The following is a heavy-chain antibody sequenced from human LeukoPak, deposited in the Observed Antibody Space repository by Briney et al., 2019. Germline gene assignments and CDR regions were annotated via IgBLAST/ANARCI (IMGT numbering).Heavy chain of an antibody. J-gene: IGHJ4*02. V-gene: IGHV3-15*01. Sequence: GGSLRLSCAASGFTFTNAWMGWVRQAPGKGLEWVGRIKSKTDGGTTEYAAPVRGRFTISRDDSKNTLYLQMNSLKIEDTGVYYCTTDRAIAVRPLFDFWGQGTLVSVSS. CDR3: TTDRAIAVRPLFDF. CDR1: GFTFTNAW. CDR2: IKSKTDGGTT. D-gene: IGHD6-6*01.